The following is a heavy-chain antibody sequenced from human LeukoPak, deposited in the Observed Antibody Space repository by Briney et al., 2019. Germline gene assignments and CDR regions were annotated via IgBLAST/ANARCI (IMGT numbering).Heavy chain of an antibody. CDR2: ISGSGGST. J-gene: IGHJ3*02. Sequence: PGGSLRLSCAASGFTFSSYAMSWVRQAPGKGLEWVSAISGSGGSTYYADSVKGQFTISRDNSKNTLYLQMNSLRAEDTAVYYCAKDRNTMIVVDPYDAFDIWGQGTMVTVSS. D-gene: IGHD3-22*01. CDR1: GFTFSSYA. V-gene: IGHV3-23*01. CDR3: AKDRNTMIVVDPYDAFDI.